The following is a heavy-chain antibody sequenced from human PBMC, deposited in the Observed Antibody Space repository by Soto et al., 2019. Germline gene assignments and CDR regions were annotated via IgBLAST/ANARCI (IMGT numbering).Heavy chain of an antibody. J-gene: IGHJ4*02. CDR1: GASMTNYY. Sequence: SETLSLTCTVSGASMTNYYGSWIRQPPGKGLEHIGYVFYTGSTNYSPSLQSRVTISVDTSNNQFSLKLTSVTTADTAIYCCARSGHAFGGVVWGRGILVTVSS. D-gene: IGHD3-16*01. CDR2: VFYTGST. CDR3: ARSGHAFGGVV. V-gene: IGHV4-59*01.